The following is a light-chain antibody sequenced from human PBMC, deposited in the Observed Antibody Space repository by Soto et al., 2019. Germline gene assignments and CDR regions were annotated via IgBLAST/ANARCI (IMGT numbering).Light chain of an antibody. Sequence: QSVLTQSASVSGSPGQSITFSCTGSSSDVGSSNLVSWYQQHPGKAPKLLIYEGTRRPSGVSNRFSGSKSGSTASLTISGLQAEDEADYYCCSYAGSSTFVFGTGTKVTAL. CDR1: SSDVGSSNL. CDR2: EGT. V-gene: IGLV2-23*01. CDR3: CSYAGSSTFV. J-gene: IGLJ1*01.